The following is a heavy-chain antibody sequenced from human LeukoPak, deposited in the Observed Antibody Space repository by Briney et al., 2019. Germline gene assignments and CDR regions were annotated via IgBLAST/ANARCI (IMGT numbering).Heavy chain of an antibody. Sequence: GGSLRLSCAASGFTFSSYGMHWVRQAPGKGLEWVAFIRYDGSNKYYADSVKGRFTISRDNSKNTLYLQMNSLRAEDTAVYYCAKALQDSSSWYADPWGQGTLVTVSS. CDR2: IRYDGSNK. D-gene: IGHD6-13*01. CDR3: AKALQDSSSWYADP. CDR1: GFTFSSYG. J-gene: IGHJ5*02. V-gene: IGHV3-30*02.